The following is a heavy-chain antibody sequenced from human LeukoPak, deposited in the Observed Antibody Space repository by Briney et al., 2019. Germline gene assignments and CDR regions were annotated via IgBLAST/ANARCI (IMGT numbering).Heavy chain of an antibody. Sequence: PGGSLRLSCAASGFTVSSNYMSWVRQAPGKGLEWVSVIYSGGSTYYADSVKGRFTISRDNSKNTLYLQMNSLRAEDTAVYYCARGANYYDSSGYYYPTHLDYWGQGTLVTVSS. CDR1: GFTVSSNY. J-gene: IGHJ4*02. V-gene: IGHV3-66*01. D-gene: IGHD3-22*01. CDR2: IYSGGST. CDR3: ARGANYYDSSGYYYPTHLDY.